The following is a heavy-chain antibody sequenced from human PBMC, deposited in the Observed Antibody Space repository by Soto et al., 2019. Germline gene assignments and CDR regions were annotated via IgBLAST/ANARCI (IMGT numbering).Heavy chain of an antibody. J-gene: IGHJ4*02. CDR2: IKQDGSEK. V-gene: IGHV3-7*01. D-gene: IGHD3-16*02. Sequence: GGSLRLSCAASGFTFSSYWMSWVRQAPGKGLEWVANIKQDGSEKYYVDSVKGRFTISRDNAKNSLYLQMNSLRAEDTAVYYCARVLTYYDYIWGSYRPTLYFDYWGQGTLVTVSS. CDR3: ARVLTYYDYIWGSYRPTLYFDY. CDR1: GFTFSSYW.